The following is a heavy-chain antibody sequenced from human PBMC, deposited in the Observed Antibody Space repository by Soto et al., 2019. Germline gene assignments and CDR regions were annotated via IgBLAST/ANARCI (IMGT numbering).Heavy chain of an antibody. CDR1: GGTFSSYA. Sequence: WASVKVSCKASGGTFSSYAISWVRQAPGQGLEWMGGIIPIFGTANYAQKFQGRVTITADESTSTTYMELSSLRSEDTAVYYCARGGGDSNYSGGYYYYGMDGWGQGTTVTVSS. V-gene: IGHV1-69*13. D-gene: IGHD4-4*01. CDR3: ARGGGDSNYSGGYYYYGMDG. CDR2: IIPIFGTA. J-gene: IGHJ6*02.